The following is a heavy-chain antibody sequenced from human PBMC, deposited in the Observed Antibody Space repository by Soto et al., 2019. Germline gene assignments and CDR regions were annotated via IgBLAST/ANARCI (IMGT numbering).Heavy chain of an antibody. V-gene: IGHV1-2*02. Sequence: ASVKVSCKASGYTFTGYYMHWVRQAPGQGLEWMGWINPNSGGTNYAQKFQGRVTMTRDTSISTAYMELSRLRSDDTAVYYCARASYYDFWSGYYPRAGFYYYGMDVWGQWTSVTVSS. J-gene: IGHJ6*02. CDR1: GYTFTGYY. D-gene: IGHD3-3*01. CDR2: INPNSGGT. CDR3: ARASYYDFWSGYYPRAGFYYYGMDV.